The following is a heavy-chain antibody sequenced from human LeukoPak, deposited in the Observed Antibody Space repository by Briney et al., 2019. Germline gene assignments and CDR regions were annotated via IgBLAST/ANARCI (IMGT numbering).Heavy chain of an antibody. J-gene: IGHJ4*02. D-gene: IGHD1-1*01. V-gene: IGHV4-39*01. CDR3: ARATATGSWGLFDY. CDR2: SFHSGSP. CDR1: GGSVSSSSYY. Sequence: SETLSLTCSVSGGSVSSSSYYWGWIRQPPGKGLEWIGGSFHSGSPYYDPSLKSRVTISVDTSKNQFSLKLSSVTDADTAVYYCARATATGSWGLFDYWGQGTQVIVSS.